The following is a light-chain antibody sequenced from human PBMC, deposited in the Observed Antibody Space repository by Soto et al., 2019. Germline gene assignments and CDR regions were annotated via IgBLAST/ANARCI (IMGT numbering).Light chain of an antibody. Sequence: QSVLTQPPSVSGAPGQRVTISCTGSTSNIGAVYAVHWYQQLPGTAPKLLIYGNSDRPSGVPDRFSGSKSGTSASLAITGLQAEDEADYYCQSYDSSLSGDVVFGGGTKLTVL. CDR3: QSYDSSLSGDVV. CDR2: GNS. CDR1: TSNIGAVYA. V-gene: IGLV1-40*01. J-gene: IGLJ2*01.